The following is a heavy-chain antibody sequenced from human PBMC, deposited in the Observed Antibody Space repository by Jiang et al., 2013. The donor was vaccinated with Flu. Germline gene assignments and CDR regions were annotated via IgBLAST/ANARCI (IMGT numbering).Heavy chain of an antibody. CDR2: IIPILGIA. CDR1: GTFSSYA. CDR3: ASWGLTRDAFDI. V-gene: IGHV1-69*10. J-gene: IGHJ3*02. D-gene: IGHD2-2*01. Sequence: GTFSSYAISWVRQAPGQGLEWMGGIIPILGIANYAQKFQGRVTITADKSTSTAYMELSSLRSEDTAVYYCASWGLTRDAFDIWGQGTMVTVSS.